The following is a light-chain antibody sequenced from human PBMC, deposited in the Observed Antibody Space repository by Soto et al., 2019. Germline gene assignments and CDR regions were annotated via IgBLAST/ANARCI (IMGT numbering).Light chain of an antibody. CDR2: GAS. Sequence: EIVVTQSPATLSVSPGERATLSCRASQSVSSNLAWYQQKPGQAPRLLIYGASTRATGITARFSGSGSGTEFTLTISSLQSEDFAVYYCQQYNNWPPAFGQGTKVEIK. CDR1: QSVSSN. CDR3: QQYNNWPPA. V-gene: IGKV3-15*01. J-gene: IGKJ1*01.